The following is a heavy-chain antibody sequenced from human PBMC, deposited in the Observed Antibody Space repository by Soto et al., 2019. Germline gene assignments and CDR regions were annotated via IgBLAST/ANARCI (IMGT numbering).Heavy chain of an antibody. CDR3: ARPKGGRSSLDTYYYYSHGMDL. J-gene: IGHJ6*02. V-gene: IGHV1-69*13. CDR1: RSTFSSYA. CDR2: IIPIFGTA. Sequence: AAAVKGCCEAPRSTFSSYAISWVRQAPGQGLEWMGGIIPIFGTANYAQKFQGRVPITAEEPTSKGSLEMRRMSSQDTNVYYCARPKGGRSSLDTYYYYSHGMDLWGQG. D-gene: IGHD2-15*01.